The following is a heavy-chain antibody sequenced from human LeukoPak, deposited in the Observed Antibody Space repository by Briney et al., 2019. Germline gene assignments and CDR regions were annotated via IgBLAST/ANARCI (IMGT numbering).Heavy chain of an antibody. J-gene: IGHJ4*02. V-gene: IGHV4-34*01. Sequence: PSETLSLTCAVYGGSFSGYYWSWIRQTPGKGLEWIGEINHSGSTNYNPSLKSRVTISVDTSKNQFSLKLSSVTAADTAVYYCARGRRRAIAAAGTIDYWGQGTLVTVSS. CDR1: GGSFSGYY. CDR3: ARGRRRAIAAAGTIDY. CDR2: INHSGST. D-gene: IGHD6-13*01.